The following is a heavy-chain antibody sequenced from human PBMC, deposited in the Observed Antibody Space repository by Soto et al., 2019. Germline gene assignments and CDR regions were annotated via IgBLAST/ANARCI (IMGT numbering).Heavy chain of an antibody. Sequence: SETLSLTCTFSGCSISSSSYYLGWIRQPPGKGLEWIGSIYYSGNTYYNPSLASRVTISVDTSKNQFSLKVSSVTAADTAVYYCARTPLRDGSNSFPRTFDYWGQGTLVTVSS. CDR2: IYYSGNT. V-gene: IGHV4-39*01. CDR3: ARTPLRDGSNSFPRTFDY. J-gene: IGHJ4*02. D-gene: IGHD1-26*01. CDR1: GCSISSSSYY.